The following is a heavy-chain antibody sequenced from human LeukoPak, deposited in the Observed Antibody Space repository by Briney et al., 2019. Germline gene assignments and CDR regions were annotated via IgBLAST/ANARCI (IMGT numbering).Heavy chain of an antibody. CDR1: GFSFSSYG. Sequence: GGSLRLSCVVSGFSFSSYGMSWVRQAPGKGLEWVSGINWNGGSTGYADSVKGRFTISRDNAKNSLYLQMNSLRAEDTALYYCARDSGSYALDYWGQGTLVTVSS. CDR2: INWNGGST. D-gene: IGHD1-26*01. V-gene: IGHV3-20*04. CDR3: ARDSGSYALDY. J-gene: IGHJ4*02.